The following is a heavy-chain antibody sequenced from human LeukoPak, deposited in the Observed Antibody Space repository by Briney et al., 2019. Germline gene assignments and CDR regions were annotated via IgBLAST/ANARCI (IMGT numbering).Heavy chain of an antibody. CDR1: GGSISSYY. J-gene: IGHJ4*02. Sequence: SETLSLTCTVSGGSISSYYWSWIRQPPGKGLEWIGYIYYSGSTNYNPSLKSRVTISVDTSKNQFSLKLSSVTAADTAVYYCARGGMATFYWGQGTLVTVSS. D-gene: IGHD5-24*01. CDR2: IYYSGST. CDR3: ARGGMATFY. V-gene: IGHV4-59*01.